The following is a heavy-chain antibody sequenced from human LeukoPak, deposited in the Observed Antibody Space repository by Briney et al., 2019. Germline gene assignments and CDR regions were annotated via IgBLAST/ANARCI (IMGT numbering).Heavy chain of an antibody. CDR3: ARQNASGSPTY. Sequence: GESLKISCKGSGYSFTTYWIGWVRQMPGKGLEWMGIIYPGDSDTRYSPSFQGQVTISADKSISTAYLQWNSLKSSDTAIYYYARQNASGSPTYWGQGTLVTVSS. CDR2: IYPGDSDT. V-gene: IGHV5-51*01. CDR1: GYSFTTYW. D-gene: IGHD3-10*01. J-gene: IGHJ4*02.